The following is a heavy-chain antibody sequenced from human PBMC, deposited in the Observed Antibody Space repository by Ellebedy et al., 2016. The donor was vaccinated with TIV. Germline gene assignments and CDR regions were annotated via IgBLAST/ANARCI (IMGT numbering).Heavy chain of an antibody. CDR1: GYTFTRYW. D-gene: IGHD4-23*01. Sequence: GESLKISXKGSGYTFTRYWIGWVRQMPGKGLEWMGRIDPSDSYTNYSPSFQGHVTISADKSISTAYLQWSSLKASDTAMYYCATRPYGGNSEGADYWGQGTLVTVSS. V-gene: IGHV5-10-1*01. J-gene: IGHJ4*02. CDR2: IDPSDSYT. CDR3: ATRPYGGNSEGADY.